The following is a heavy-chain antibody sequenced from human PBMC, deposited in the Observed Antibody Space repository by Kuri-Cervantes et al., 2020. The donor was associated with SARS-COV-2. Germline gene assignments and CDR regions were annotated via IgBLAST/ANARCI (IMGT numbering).Heavy chain of an antibody. CDR1: DGSISSSNW. CDR3: ARRPDDSSANSLY. D-gene: IGHD3-22*01. Sequence: SETLSLTCAVSDGSISSSNWWSWVRQPPGKGLEWIGEIYHSGSTNYNPSLKSRVTISVDKSKNQFSLKLSSVTAADTAVYYCARRPDDSSANSLYWGQGTLVTVSS. V-gene: IGHV4-4*02. J-gene: IGHJ4*02. CDR2: IYHSGST.